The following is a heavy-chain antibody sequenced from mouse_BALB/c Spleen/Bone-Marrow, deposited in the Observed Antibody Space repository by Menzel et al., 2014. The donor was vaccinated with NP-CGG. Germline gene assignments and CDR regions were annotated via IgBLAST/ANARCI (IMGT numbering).Heavy chain of an antibody. CDR2: ISSSGSYT. V-gene: IGHV5-9-3*01. D-gene: IGHD2-4*01. Sequence: EVKLQESGGGLAKPGGSLQLSCAASGFTFSTYAMSWVRQTPEKRLEWVATISSSGSYTYYPDSVKGRFTISRDNAKNTLYLQMSSLRSEDTAMFYCSRLRMITTYFDVWGAGTTVTVSS. CDR1: GFTFSTYA. CDR3: SRLRMITTYFDV. J-gene: IGHJ1*01.